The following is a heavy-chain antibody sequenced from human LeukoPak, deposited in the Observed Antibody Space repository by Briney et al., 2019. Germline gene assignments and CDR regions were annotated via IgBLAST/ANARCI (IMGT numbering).Heavy chain of an antibody. CDR1: GGSISSSSYY. V-gene: IGHV4-61*01. CDR2: IYYSGST. J-gene: IGHJ3*02. Sequence: TSSETLSLTCTVSGGSISSSSYYWAWIRQPPGKGLEWIGYIYYSGSTNYNPSLKSRVTISVDTSKNQFSLKLSSVTAADTAVYYCARDANWNGYDAFDIWGQGTMVTVSS. CDR3: ARDANWNGYDAFDI. D-gene: IGHD1-1*01.